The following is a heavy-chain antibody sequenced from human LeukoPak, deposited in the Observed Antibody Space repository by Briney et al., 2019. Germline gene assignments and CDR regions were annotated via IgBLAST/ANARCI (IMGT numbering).Heavy chain of an antibody. D-gene: IGHD6-19*01. Sequence: GGSLRLSCAASGFTFDDYAMHWVRQAPGKGLEWVSGISWNSGSIGYADSVKGRFTISRDNAKNSLHLQMNSLRAEDTALYYCALLAVAGTSPKSYGMDVWGQGTTVTVSS. V-gene: IGHV3-9*01. J-gene: IGHJ6*02. CDR2: ISWNSGSI. CDR3: ALLAVAGTSPKSYGMDV. CDR1: GFTFDDYA.